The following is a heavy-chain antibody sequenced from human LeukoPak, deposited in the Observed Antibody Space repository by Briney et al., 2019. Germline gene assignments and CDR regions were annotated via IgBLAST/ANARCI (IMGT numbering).Heavy chain of an antibody. J-gene: IGHJ6*03. D-gene: IGHD3-16*01. CDR3: ARDGAALSAPWYYYYYMDV. Sequence: GGSLRLSCAASGFTFSSYEMNWVRQTPGKGLEWGSYISSSGSTIYYADSVKGRFTISRDNAKNSLYLQMNSLRAEDTVVYYCARDGAALSAPWYYYYYMDVWGKGTTVTVSS. CDR2: ISSSGSTI. V-gene: IGHV3-48*03. CDR1: GFTFSSYE.